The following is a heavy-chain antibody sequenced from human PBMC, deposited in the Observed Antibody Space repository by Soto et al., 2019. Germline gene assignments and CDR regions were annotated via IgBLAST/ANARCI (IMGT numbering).Heavy chain of an antibody. V-gene: IGHV5-51*01. Sequence: PGESLKISCKVSGYSFTSYCIGWVRQIPGKGLEWMGIIYPGDSDTRYSPSFQGQVTISADKSISTAYLQWSSLKASDTAMYYCARVGGGGRRGGYCSSTSCRNWFDPWGQGTLVTVSS. CDR2: IYPGDSDT. CDR3: ARVGGGGRRGGYCSSTSCRNWFDP. J-gene: IGHJ5*02. CDR1: GYSFTSYC. D-gene: IGHD2-2*01.